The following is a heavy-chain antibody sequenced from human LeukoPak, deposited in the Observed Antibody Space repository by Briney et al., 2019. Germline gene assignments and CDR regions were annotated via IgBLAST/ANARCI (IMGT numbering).Heavy chain of an antibody. CDR2: INPNSGGT. D-gene: IGHD3-10*01. CDR1: GYTFSGYY. Sequence: ASVKVSCKASGYTFSGYYMFWVRQAPGQGLEWMGWINPNSGGTNYAQKFQGRVTMTRDTSINTVYMELSRLRSDDTAVYYCARVDWGSGSFDYWGQGTLVTVSS. J-gene: IGHJ4*02. CDR3: ARVDWGSGSFDY. V-gene: IGHV1-2*02.